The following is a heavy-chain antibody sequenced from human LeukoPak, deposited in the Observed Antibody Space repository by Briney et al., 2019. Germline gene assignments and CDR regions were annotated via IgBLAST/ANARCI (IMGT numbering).Heavy chain of an antibody. D-gene: IGHD4-23*01. Sequence: PGASVKVSCKVSGYTLTELSMHWVRQAPGKGLEWMGGFDPEDGETIYAQKFQGRVTMTEDTSTDTAYMELSSLRSEDTAVYYCATGSGGPYYYGMDVWGQGTTVTVSS. CDR2: FDPEDGET. J-gene: IGHJ6*02. CDR1: GYTLTELS. V-gene: IGHV1-24*01. CDR3: ATGSGGPYYYGMDV.